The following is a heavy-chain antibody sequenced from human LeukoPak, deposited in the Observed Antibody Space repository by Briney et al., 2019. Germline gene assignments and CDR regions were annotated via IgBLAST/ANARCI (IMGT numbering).Heavy chain of an antibody. CDR3: ARVEWDTLNYYMDV. J-gene: IGHJ6*03. CDR1: GGSISSSSYY. CDR2: IYYSGST. D-gene: IGHD3-3*01. Sequence: PSETLSLTCTVSGGSISSSSYYWGWIRQPPGKGLEWIGSIYYSGSTYYNPSLKSRVTISVDTSKNQFSLKLSSVTAADTAVYYCARVEWDTLNYYMDVWGKGTTVTVSS. V-gene: IGHV4-39*07.